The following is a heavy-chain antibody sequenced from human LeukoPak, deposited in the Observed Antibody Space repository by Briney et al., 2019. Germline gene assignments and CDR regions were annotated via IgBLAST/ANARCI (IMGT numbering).Heavy chain of an antibody. D-gene: IGHD3-16*02. CDR2: IYYSGST. J-gene: IGHJ4*02. CDR1: GGSISSYY. Sequence: SETLSLTCTVSGGSISSYYWSWIRQPPGKGLEWIGYIYYSGSTNYNLSLKSRVTISVDTSKNQFSLTLSSVNAADTAVYYCARASGQLRLGELSYSFAYWGQGTLVTVSS. V-gene: IGHV4-59*01. CDR3: ARASGQLRLGELSYSFAY.